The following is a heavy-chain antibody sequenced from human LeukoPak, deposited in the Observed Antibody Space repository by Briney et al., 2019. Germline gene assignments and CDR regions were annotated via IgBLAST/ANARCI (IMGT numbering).Heavy chain of an antibody. CDR3: ARDFGSSGRIDY. CDR2: IYYSGST. CDR1: GGSISSSSYY. J-gene: IGHJ4*02. Sequence: SETLSLTCTVSGGSISSSSYYWGWIRQPPGKGLEWIGSIYYSGSTYYNPSLKSRVTISVDTSKNQFSLKLSSVTAADTAVYYCARDFGSSGRIDYWGQGTLVTVSS. V-gene: IGHV4-39*07. D-gene: IGHD6-19*01.